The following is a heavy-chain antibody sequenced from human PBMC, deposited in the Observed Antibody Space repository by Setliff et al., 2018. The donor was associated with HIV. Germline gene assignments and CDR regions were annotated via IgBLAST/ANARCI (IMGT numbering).Heavy chain of an antibody. CDR2: VYYRGRT. V-gene: IGHV4-39*01. Sequence: SETLSLTCTVSGGSMSSSGPGYYWGWVRQTPGGGLERIGSVYYRGRTYYNPSLKSRVTISVDTSKNQLSLRLTSMAAADTAMYYCARSQPDTIFGVVTFDCWGQGKMVTVSS. D-gene: IGHD3-3*01. J-gene: IGHJ4*02. CDR1: GGSMSSSGPGYY. CDR3: ARSQPDTIFGVVTFDC.